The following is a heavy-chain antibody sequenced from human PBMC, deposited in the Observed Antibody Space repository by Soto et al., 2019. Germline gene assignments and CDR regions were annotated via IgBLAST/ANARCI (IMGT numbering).Heavy chain of an antibody. CDR3: ASEPIYYNDGSGYYPLGY. CDR2: ISASNGNT. V-gene: IGHV1-18*04. J-gene: IGHJ4*02. Sequence: QVQLVQSGAEVKKPGASVKVSCKASGYTFTTYGFSWVRQAPGQGLECVGWISASNGNTHYSQKFQARVTMTTDTSTSTAYMELRSLTSGDTAVYYCASEPIYYNDGSGYYPLGYWGQGTLVTVSS. D-gene: IGHD3-22*01. CDR1: GYTFTTYG.